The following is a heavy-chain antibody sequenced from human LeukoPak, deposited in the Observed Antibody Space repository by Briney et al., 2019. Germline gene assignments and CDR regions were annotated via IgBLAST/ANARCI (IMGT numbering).Heavy chain of an antibody. J-gene: IGHJ3*02. Sequence: PSETLSLTCTVSGGSISSYYWSWIRQPPGKGLEWIGYIYYSGSTNYNPSLKSRVTMSVETSKNQFSLKLTSVTAADTAVYYCARGDGMDIWGQGTMVTVSS. CDR2: IYYSGST. D-gene: IGHD1-26*01. CDR3: ARGDGMDI. V-gene: IGHV4-59*01. CDR1: GGSISSYY.